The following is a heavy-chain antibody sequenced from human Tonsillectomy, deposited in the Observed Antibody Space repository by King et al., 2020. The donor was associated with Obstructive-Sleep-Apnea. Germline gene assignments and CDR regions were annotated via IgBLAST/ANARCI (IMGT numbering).Heavy chain of an antibody. Sequence: VQLVESGGVVVQPGGSLRLSCAASGFTFDDYTMHWVRQAPGKGLEWVSLISWDGGSTYYADSVKGRFTISRDNSKNSLYLQMNSLRTEDTALYYCAKDNMVRGASYYYYYGTDVWGQGTTVTVSS. CDR1: GFTFDDYT. D-gene: IGHD3-10*01. J-gene: IGHJ6*02. CDR2: ISWDGGST. CDR3: AKDNMVRGASYYYYYGTDV. V-gene: IGHV3-43*01.